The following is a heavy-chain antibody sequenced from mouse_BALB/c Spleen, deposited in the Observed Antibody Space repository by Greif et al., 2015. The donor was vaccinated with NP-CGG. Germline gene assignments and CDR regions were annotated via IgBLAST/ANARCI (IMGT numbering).Heavy chain of an antibody. D-gene: IGHD1-1*01. Sequence: VQLVESGAELVKPGASVKMSCKASGYTFTSYWMHWVKQRPGQGLEWIGVIDPSDSYTSYNQKFKGKATLTVDTSSSTAYMQLSSLTSEDSAVYYCTTDYYGTSYYFDYWGQGTTLTVSS. CDR3: TTDYYGTSYYFDY. CDR1: GYTFTSYW. J-gene: IGHJ2*01. V-gene: IGHV1S127*01. CDR2: IDPSDSYT.